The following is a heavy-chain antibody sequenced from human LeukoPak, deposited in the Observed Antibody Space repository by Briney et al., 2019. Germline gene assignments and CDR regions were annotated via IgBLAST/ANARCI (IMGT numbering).Heavy chain of an antibody. CDR2: ISYDGSNK. CDR1: GFTFSSYA. D-gene: IGHD3-9*01. Sequence: PGRSLRLSCAASGFTFSSYAMHWVRQAPGKGLEWVAVISYDGSNKYYADSVKGRFTISRDNSKNTLYLQMNSLRAEDTAVYYCARGPKYYDILTGYSWGQGTLVTVSS. J-gene: IGHJ5*02. V-gene: IGHV3-30-3*01. CDR3: ARGPKYYDILTGYS.